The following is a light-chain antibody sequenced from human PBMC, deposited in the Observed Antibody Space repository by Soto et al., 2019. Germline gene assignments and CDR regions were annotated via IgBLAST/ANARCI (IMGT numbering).Light chain of an antibody. Sequence: DIQMTQSPSSVSASLGDRVTITCRASQAIRTWLAWYQQTPGTAPKLLIYTASRLQSGVPSRFSGSGSGTDFTLTISSLQPEDFATYYCLQDYIYPWTFGQGTKVDIK. CDR3: LQDYIYPWT. J-gene: IGKJ1*01. CDR2: TAS. CDR1: QAIRTW. V-gene: IGKV1-12*01.